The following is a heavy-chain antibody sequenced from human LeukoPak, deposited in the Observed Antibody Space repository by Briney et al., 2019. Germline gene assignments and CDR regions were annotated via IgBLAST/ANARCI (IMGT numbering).Heavy chain of an antibody. CDR2: ISGSGGST. D-gene: IGHD3-3*01. Sequence: GGSLRLSCAASGFTFSSYAMSWVRQAPGKGLEWVSAISGSGGSTYYADSVKGRFTISRDNSKNTLYLQMNSLRAEDTAVYYCARYYDFWSGYYPTDYWGQGTLVTVSS. CDR1: GFTFSSYA. CDR3: ARYYDFWSGYYPTDY. J-gene: IGHJ4*02. V-gene: IGHV3-23*01.